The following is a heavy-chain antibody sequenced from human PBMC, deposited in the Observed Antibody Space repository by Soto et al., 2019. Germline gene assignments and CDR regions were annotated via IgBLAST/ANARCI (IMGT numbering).Heavy chain of an antibody. CDR2: LYSGGST. CDR1: GFIVTTKY. CDR3: ARNSGPKAFFDY. J-gene: IGHJ4*02. Sequence: EVQVVESGGDLVQPGGSLRLCCSASGFIVTTKYMSWVRQAPGKGLEWVSVLYSGGSTYYADSVKGRFTISRDNSKNTLYLQMNSLRVEDTAVYYCARNSGPKAFFDYWGQGTLVTVSS. D-gene: IGHD1-26*01. V-gene: IGHV3-66*01.